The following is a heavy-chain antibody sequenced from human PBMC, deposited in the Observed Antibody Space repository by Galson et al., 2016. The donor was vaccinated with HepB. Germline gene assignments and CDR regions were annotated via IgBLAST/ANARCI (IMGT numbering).Heavy chain of an antibody. D-gene: IGHD1-7*01. CDR1: GFTFSTYN. Sequence: SLRLSCAASGFTFSTYNMNWVRQAPGKGLEWVSSITRSSYKYYADSLKGRFTISRDNTKNTVYLEMNSLRAEDTAVYYCRGWNFDIDYWGQGTLVSVSS. V-gene: IGHV3-21*06. J-gene: IGHJ4*02. CDR2: ITRSSYK. CDR3: RGWNFDIDY.